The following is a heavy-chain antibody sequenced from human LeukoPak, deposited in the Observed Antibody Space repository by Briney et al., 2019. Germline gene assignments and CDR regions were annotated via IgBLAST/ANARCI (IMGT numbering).Heavy chain of an antibody. V-gene: IGHV1-18*01. CDR3: ARDTYCSSTSCFPYYMDV. Sequence: ASVKVSCKACGYTFTNFDINWVRQAPGQGLEWMGWISVYYGNTNYAQKLQDRVTMTTDTSTSIAYMELRSLRSDDTAVYYCARDTYCSSTSCFPYYMDVWGTGTTVTVSS. CDR2: ISVYYGNT. D-gene: IGHD2-2*01. CDR1: GYTFTNFD. J-gene: IGHJ6*03.